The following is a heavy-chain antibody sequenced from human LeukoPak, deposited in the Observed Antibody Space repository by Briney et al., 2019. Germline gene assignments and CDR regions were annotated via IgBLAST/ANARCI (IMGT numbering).Heavy chain of an antibody. V-gene: IGHV4-34*01. D-gene: IGHD6-19*01. CDR3: ARDSSGWYRWFDP. Sequence: SETLSLTCTVYGGSFSGYYWSWIRQPPGKGLEWIGEINHSGSTNYNPSLKSRVTISVDTSKNQFSLKLSSVTAADTAVYYCARDSSGWYRWFDPWGQGTLVTVSS. CDR2: INHSGST. CDR1: GGSFSGYY. J-gene: IGHJ5*02.